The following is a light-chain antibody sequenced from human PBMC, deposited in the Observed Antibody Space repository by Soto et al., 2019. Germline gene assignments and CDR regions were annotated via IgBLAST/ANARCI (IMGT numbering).Light chain of an antibody. CDR2: GAS. V-gene: IGKV3-20*01. CDR3: QQYGSSPPIT. Sequence: IVFAQSPSTLSLSNGERATLPCRASQSVSNNYLAWYQQKPGQAPRLLIYGASSRATGIPDRFSGSGSGTDFTLTISSLEPEDFAVYYCQQYGSSPPITAGQGTRLET. J-gene: IGKJ5*01. CDR1: QSVSNNY.